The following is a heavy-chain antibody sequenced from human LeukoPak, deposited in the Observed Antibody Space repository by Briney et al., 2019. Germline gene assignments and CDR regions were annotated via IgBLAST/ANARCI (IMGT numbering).Heavy chain of an antibody. V-gene: IGHV6-1*01. CDR3: ARDRGGSSWYYFDK. CDR1: GDSVSRDTAA. D-gene: IGHD6-13*01. Sequence: SQTLSLTCAISGDSVSRDTAAWNWVRQSPSRGLEWLGRTYYRSKWYNDYAVSVKSRITIHPDTSKKQFSLQLNSVTPEDTAVYYCARDRGGSSWYYFDKRGQGSLVTVSS. CDR2: TYYRSKWYN. J-gene: IGHJ4*02.